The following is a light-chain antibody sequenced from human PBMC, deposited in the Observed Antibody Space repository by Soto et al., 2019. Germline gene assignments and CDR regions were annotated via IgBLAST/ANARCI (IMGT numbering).Light chain of an antibody. CDR1: QGISPF. CDR2: EAS. Sequence: DIQMTQSPSSLSASLGDRITFTCRASQGISPFLAWYQQKPGKVPQLLIYEASTLQSGVPTRFSGSGSGTEFTRTISGLQPEDVATYVCQKYDSAPFTCGPGTKVDIK. V-gene: IGKV1-27*01. CDR3: QKYDSAPFT. J-gene: IGKJ3*01.